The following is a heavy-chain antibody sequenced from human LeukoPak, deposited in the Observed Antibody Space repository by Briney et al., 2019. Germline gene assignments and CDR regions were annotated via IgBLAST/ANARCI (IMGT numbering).Heavy chain of an antibody. D-gene: IGHD5-12*01. J-gene: IGHJ3*02. V-gene: IGHV4-39*01. CDR3: ARDIVATIRAFDI. Sequence: SENLSLTCTVSGGSISSSSYYWGWIRQPPGKGLEWIGSIYYSGSTYYNPSLKSRVTISVDTSKNQFSLKLSSVTAADTAVYYCARDIVATIRAFDIWGQGTMVTVSS. CDR1: GGSISSSSYY. CDR2: IYYSGST.